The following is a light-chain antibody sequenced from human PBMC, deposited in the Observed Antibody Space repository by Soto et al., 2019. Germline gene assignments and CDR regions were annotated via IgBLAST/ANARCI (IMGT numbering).Light chain of an antibody. J-gene: IGKJ2*01. V-gene: IGKV1-33*01. CDR1: RSISVY. CDR2: DAS. CDR3: QQYDNHPPYT. Sequence: DVQMTQSPASLSASLGDRVTITCQASRSISVYLNWYQQKPGQPPKLIVNDASNLQTGLPSRFSGSGFGTHFSFNNNTLQPKDIATSYCQQYDNHPPYTFGQGTTLEIK.